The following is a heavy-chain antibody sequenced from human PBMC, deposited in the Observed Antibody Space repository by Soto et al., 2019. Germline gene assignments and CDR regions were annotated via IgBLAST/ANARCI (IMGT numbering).Heavy chain of an antibody. Sequence: VQLVQSGAEVKKPGSSVKVSCKASGGTFSNYPFIWVRQAPGQGLDWMGGIIPIFGTTHYGKRFQGRVTITADETTNTAYMELSSLRTDDTTVYYCARGLYCGGGCYSHFDYWSQGTLVTVSS. CDR1: GGTFSNYP. CDR2: IIPIFGTT. V-gene: IGHV1-69*01. J-gene: IGHJ4*02. D-gene: IGHD2-21*02. CDR3: ARGLYCGGGCYSHFDY.